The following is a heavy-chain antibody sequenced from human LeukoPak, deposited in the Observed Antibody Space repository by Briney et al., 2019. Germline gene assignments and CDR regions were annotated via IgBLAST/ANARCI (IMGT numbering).Heavy chain of an antibody. Sequence: GGSLRLSCTASGFTFGDYAMSWFRQAPGKGLEWVGFIRSKAYGGTTEYAASVKGRFTISRDDSKSIAYLQMNSLKTEDTAVYYCTRSRYRGHPAVAGYDYWGQGTLVTVSS. CDR2: IRSKAYGGTT. J-gene: IGHJ4*02. CDR1: GFTFGDYA. D-gene: IGHD6-19*01. V-gene: IGHV3-49*03. CDR3: TRSRYRGHPAVAGYDY.